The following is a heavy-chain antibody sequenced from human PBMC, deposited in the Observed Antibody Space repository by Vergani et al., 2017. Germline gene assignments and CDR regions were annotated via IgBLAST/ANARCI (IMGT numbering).Heavy chain of an antibody. J-gene: IGHJ3*02. CDR2: IYYSGST. Sequence: QVQLQESGPGLVKPSETLSLTCTVSGGSISSYYWSWIRQPPGKGLEWIGYIYYSGSTNYNPALKSRVTVSVDTSTNQFSLKLSSVTAADTAVYYCARLLGYCSSTSCYGAFDIWGQGTMVTVSS. V-gene: IGHV4-59*01. D-gene: IGHD2-2*01. CDR3: ARLLGYCSSTSCYGAFDI. CDR1: GGSISSYY.